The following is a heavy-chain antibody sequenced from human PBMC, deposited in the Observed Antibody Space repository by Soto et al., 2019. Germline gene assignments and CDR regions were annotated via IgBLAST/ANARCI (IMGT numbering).Heavy chain of an antibody. CDR2: IYYSGST. V-gene: IGHV4-39*01. D-gene: IGHD6-13*01. CDR3: ARQNLGYSSSWYNYYYGMDV. Sequence: SETLSLTCTVSGGSISSSSYYWGWIRQPPGKGLEWIGSIYYSGSTYYNPSLKSRVTISVDTSKNQFSLKLSSVTAADTAVYYCARQNLGYSSSWYNYYYGMDVWGQGTTVTVSS. CDR1: GGSISSSSYY. J-gene: IGHJ6*02.